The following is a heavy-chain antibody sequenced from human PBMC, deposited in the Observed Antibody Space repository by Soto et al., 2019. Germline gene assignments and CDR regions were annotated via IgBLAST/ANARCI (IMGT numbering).Heavy chain of an antibody. D-gene: IGHD3-16*01. CDR1: GFTFDDYA. Sequence: EVQLVESGGGLVQPGRSLRLSCAASGFTFDDYAMHWVRQAPGKGLEWVSGISWNSGSIGYADSVKGRFTISRDNAKNSLYLQMNSLRAEDTALYYCAKEGGDYYFDYWGQGTLVTVSS. J-gene: IGHJ4*02. CDR2: ISWNSGSI. CDR3: AKEGGDYYFDY. V-gene: IGHV3-9*01.